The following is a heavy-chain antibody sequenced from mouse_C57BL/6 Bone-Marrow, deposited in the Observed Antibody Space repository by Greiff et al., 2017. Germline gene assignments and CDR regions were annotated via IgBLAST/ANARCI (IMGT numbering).Heavy chain of an antibody. V-gene: IGHV1-59*01. Sequence: QVQLQQPGAELVRPGTSVKLSCKASGYTFTSYWMHWVKQRPGQGLEWIGVIDPSDSYTNYNQKFKGKATLTVDTSSSTAYMQLSSLTSEDSAVYYCAEGYWHFDYWGQGTTLTVSS. J-gene: IGHJ2*01. CDR2: IDPSDSYT. D-gene: IGHD2-14*01. CDR3: AEGYWHFDY. CDR1: GYTFTSYW.